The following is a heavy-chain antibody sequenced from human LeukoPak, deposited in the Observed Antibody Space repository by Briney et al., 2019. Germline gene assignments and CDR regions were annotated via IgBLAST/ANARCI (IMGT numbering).Heavy chain of an antibody. V-gene: IGHV3-30*19. CDR3: ARGQEMATIGYFDY. Sequence: GGSLRLSCAASGFIFSSYGMHWVRQAPGKGLEWVAVISYDGSNKYYADSVEGRFTISRDNSKNTLYLQMNSLRAEDTAVYYCARGQEMATIGYFDYWGQGTLVTVSS. CDR1: GFIFSSYG. J-gene: IGHJ4*02. CDR2: ISYDGSNK. D-gene: IGHD5-24*01.